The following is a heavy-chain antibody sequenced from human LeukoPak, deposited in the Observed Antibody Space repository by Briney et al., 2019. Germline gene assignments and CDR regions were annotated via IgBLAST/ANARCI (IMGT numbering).Heavy chain of an antibody. J-gene: IGHJ4*02. D-gene: IGHD1-26*01. CDR3: ARQGGSYDRDTFDY. CDR1: GGSISSYY. Sequence: SETLSLTCTVSGGSISSYYWNWIRQPPGKGLEWGGSIYYSGSTNYNPSVHSRVTISVDTSKNQFSLKLSSVTAADTAVYYCARQGGSYDRDTFDYWGQGTLVTVSS. CDR2: IYYSGST. V-gene: IGHV4-59*08.